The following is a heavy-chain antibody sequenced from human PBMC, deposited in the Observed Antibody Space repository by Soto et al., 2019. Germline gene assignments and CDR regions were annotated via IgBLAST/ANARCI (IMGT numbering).Heavy chain of an antibody. D-gene: IGHD6-19*01. V-gene: IGHV1-69*06. CDR2: IIPIFGTA. CDR3: ARDGEQWLVREDYYYGMDV. Sequence: QVQLVQSGAEVKKPGSSVKVSCKASGGTFSSYAISWVRQAPGQGLEWMRGIIPIFGTANYAQKFQGRVTITADKSTSTAYMELSSLRSEDTAVYYCARDGEQWLVREDYYYGMDVWGQGTTVTVSS. J-gene: IGHJ6*02. CDR1: GGTFSSYA.